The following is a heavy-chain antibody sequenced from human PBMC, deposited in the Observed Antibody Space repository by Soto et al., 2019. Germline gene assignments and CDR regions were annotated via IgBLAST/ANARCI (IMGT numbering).Heavy chain of an antibody. V-gene: IGHV3-23*01. J-gene: IGHJ4*02. D-gene: IGHD2-8*02. Sequence: PGGSLRLSCEASGSIFSSYATNWVRQAPGKGLQWVSSITGSSDYTSYIASVKGRFTISRDNSKNTLYLQMNSLRAEDTAVYFCAKEQTTGAHYALDYWGQGTLVTVSS. CDR1: GSIFSSYA. CDR2: ITGSSDYT. CDR3: AKEQTTGAHYALDY.